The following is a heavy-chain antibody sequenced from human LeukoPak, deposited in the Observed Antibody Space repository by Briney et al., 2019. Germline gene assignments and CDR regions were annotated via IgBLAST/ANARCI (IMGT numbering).Heavy chain of an antibody. J-gene: IGHJ5*02. CDR3: ARVVSGRAVDP. D-gene: IGHD5-24*01. V-gene: IGHV4-30-4*01. CDR1: GGSISSGDYY. CDR2: IYYSGST. Sequence: SQTLSLTCTVSGGSISSGDYYWSWIRQPPGKVLEWIGYIYYSGSTYYNPSLKSRVTISVDTSKNQFSLKLSSVTAADTAVYYCARVVSGRAVDPWGQGTLVTVSS.